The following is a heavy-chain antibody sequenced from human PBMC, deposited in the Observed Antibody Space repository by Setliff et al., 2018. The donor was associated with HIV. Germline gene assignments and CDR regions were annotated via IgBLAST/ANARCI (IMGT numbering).Heavy chain of an antibody. CDR2: IYTSGKT. CDR3: ARAAYSGTYLWEPATDL. D-gene: IGHD1-26*01. J-gene: IGHJ2*01. Sequence: SETLSLTCTVSGDSIARGSYYWSWIRQPAGKGLAWIGHIYTSGKTHYSPSLKSRITISADTSKNQLSLNLSSVTAADTAVYYCARAAYSGTYLWEPATDLWGRGTLVTVSS. CDR1: GDSIARGSYY. V-gene: IGHV4-61*09.